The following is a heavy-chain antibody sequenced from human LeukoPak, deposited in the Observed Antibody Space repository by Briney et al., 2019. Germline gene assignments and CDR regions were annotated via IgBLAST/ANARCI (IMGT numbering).Heavy chain of an antibody. D-gene: IGHD3-16*01. Sequence: SETLSLTCAVYGGSFSGYYWSWIRQPPGKGLEWIGEINHSGSTNYNPSLKSRVTISVDTSKNQFSLKLSSVTAADTAVYYCARVQFFFGLRLAERAFDIWGQGTMVTVSS. J-gene: IGHJ3*02. CDR2: INHSGST. V-gene: IGHV4-34*01. CDR3: ARVQFFFGLRLAERAFDI. CDR1: GGSFSGYY.